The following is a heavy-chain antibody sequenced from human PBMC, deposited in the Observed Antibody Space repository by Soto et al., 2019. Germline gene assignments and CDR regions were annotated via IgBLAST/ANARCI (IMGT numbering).Heavy chain of an antibody. J-gene: IGHJ6*02. V-gene: IGHV3-30*18. CDR2: ISYDGSNK. D-gene: IGHD6-13*01. CDR1: GFTFSSYG. CDR3: AKIQGPSSSWYTELYTVLLDV. Sequence: GGSLRLSCAASGFTFSSYGMHWVRQAPGKGLEWVAVISYDGSNKYYADSVKGRFTISRDNSKNTLYLQMNSLRAEDTAVYYCAKIQGPSSSWYTELYTVLLDVWGQGTTVTVSS.